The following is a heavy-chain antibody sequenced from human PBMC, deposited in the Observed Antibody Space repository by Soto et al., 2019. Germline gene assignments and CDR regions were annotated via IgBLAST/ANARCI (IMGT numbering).Heavy chain of an antibody. CDR1: GYTFTSYG. CDR3: ARAGKYYYGSGSPYYYGMDV. V-gene: IGHV1-18*04. Sequence: QVQLVQSGAEVKKPGASVKVSCKASGYTFTSYGVSWVRQAPGQGLEWMRWISGYNGNTNYAQKLQGRVTMTTDTATSTAYMGLRSLRSDDTAVYYCARAGKYYYGSGSPYYYGMDVWGQGITVTVSS. CDR2: ISGYNGNT. D-gene: IGHD3-10*01. J-gene: IGHJ6*02.